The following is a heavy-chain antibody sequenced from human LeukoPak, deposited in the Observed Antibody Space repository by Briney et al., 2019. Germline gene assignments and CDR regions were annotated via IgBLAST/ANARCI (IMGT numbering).Heavy chain of an antibody. J-gene: IGHJ4*02. CDR1: GYTFTSYA. Sequence: ASVKVSCKASGYTFTSYATHWVRQAPGQRLEWMGWINAGNGNTKYSQKFQGRVTMTRDTSTSTAYMELSRLRSDDTAVYYCARGRRPAAGGLVFDYWGQGTLVTVSS. CDR2: INAGNGNT. CDR3: ARGRRPAAGGLVFDY. V-gene: IGHV1-3*01. D-gene: IGHD2-2*01.